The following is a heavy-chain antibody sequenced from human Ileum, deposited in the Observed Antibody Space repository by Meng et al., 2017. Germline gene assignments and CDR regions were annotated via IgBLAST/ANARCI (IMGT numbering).Heavy chain of an antibody. Sequence: GQGRARPWVTLLLDCPVSGGAIRNGDLWSWVRQPPGKGLEWIGEIYESGTTNYNPSLKSRVTISVDKSKNEFSLKLSSVTAADTALYYCARVSYNKGSPKFDSWGQGTLVTVSS. J-gene: IGHJ4*02. CDR2: IYESGTT. V-gene: IGHV4-4*02. D-gene: IGHD1-14*01. CDR1: GGAIRNGDL. CDR3: ARVSYNKGSPKFDS.